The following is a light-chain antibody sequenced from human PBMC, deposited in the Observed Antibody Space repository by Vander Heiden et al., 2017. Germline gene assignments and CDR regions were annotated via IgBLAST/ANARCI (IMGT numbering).Light chain of an antibody. J-gene: IGLJ2*01. Sequence: SYELTQPPSVSVSPGQTASITCSGDKLGDKYACWYRQKPGQSPVLVIYQDSKRPSGIPERFSGSNSGNTATLTISGTQAMDEADYYCQAWDSSGVVFGGGTKLTVL. CDR1: KLGDKY. CDR3: QAWDSSGVV. V-gene: IGLV3-1*01. CDR2: QDS.